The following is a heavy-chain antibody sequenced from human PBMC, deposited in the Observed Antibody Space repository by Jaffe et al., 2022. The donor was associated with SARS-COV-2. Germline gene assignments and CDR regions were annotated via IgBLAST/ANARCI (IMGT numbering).Heavy chain of an antibody. CDR1: GGSISGSTYY. D-gene: IGHD3-10*01. J-gene: IGHJ3*02. V-gene: IGHV4-39*01. Sequence: QLQLQESGPGLVKPSETLSLTCIVSGGSISGSTYYWDWIRQPPGKGLEWIGNIFHSGSTYYHYNPSLKSRVTISVDTSRNQFALTLSSVTAADTAVYYCARHRENYYGSGNTDAFDIWGRGTMVTVSS. CDR3: ARHRENYYGSGNTDAFDI. CDR2: IFHSGST.